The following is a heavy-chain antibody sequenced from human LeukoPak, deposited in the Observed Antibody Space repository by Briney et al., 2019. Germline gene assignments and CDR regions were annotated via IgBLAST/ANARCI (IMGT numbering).Heavy chain of an antibody. J-gene: IGHJ5*02. D-gene: IGHD6-19*01. V-gene: IGHV1-2*02. CDR3: ARDQRTVSSGWSQTPPLVNWFDP. Sequence: GASVKVSCTASGHIFTVDSIHWVRQAPGQGLEWMGWINPNSGGTNYAQKFQGRVTMTRDTSISTAYMELSRLRSDDTAVYYCARDQRTVSSGWSQTPPLVNWFDPWGQGTLVTVSS. CDR2: INPNSGGT. CDR1: GHIFTVDS.